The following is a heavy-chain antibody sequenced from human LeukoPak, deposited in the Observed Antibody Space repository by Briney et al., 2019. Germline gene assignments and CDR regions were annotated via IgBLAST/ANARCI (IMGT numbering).Heavy chain of an antibody. CDR1: GFTFSNVW. Sequence: GGSLRLSCAASGFTFSNVWMSWVRQAPGKGLEWVAFIRYDGSNKYYADSVKGRFTISRDNSKNTLYLQMNSLKTDDTAVYYCARGLGGTGARYFDYWGQGTLVTVSS. D-gene: IGHD3/OR15-3a*01. CDR2: IRYDGSNK. V-gene: IGHV3-30*02. J-gene: IGHJ4*02. CDR3: ARGLGGTGARYFDY.